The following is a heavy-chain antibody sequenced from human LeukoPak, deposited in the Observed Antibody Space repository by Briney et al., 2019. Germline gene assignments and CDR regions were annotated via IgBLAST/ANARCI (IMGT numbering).Heavy chain of an antibody. D-gene: IGHD3-16*01. V-gene: IGHV3-23*01. CDR3: AKLPAAGGDYVYMDS. Sequence: GGSLRLSCAASGFTFTNYAMTWVRQAPGKGLEWVSAVARSGGYTYYADSVRGRFTISRDNSKNTLYLQMSSLRADDTAVYYCAKLPAAGGDYVYMDSWGQGTLVTVSS. CDR1: GFTFTNYA. CDR2: VARSGGYT. J-gene: IGHJ4*02.